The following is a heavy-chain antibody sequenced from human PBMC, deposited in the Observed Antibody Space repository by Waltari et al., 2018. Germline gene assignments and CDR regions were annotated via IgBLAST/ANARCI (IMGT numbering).Heavy chain of an antibody. CDR2: IYVSGTT. V-gene: IGHV4-4*07. D-gene: IGHD2-21*01. J-gene: IGHJ4*02. CDR1: GGAMSSYK. CDR3: ARDRGFCGADCYFYSDF. Sequence: QVSLQESGPGLVKPSETLSLTCTVSGGAMSSYKWAWIRQSAGKGLEWIGHIYVSGTTNYNPSLKSRVIMSVDMTKNQFFLKLTSVTHADTAVYYCARDRGFCGADCYFYSDFWGQGTLVTVSS.